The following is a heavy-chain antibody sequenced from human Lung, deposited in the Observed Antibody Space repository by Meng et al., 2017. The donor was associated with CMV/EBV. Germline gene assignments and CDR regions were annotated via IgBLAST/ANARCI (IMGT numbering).Heavy chain of an antibody. CDR3: ARHYDSSWFGY. CDR1: GYSFATYW. V-gene: IGHV5-51*01. J-gene: IGHJ4*02. D-gene: IGHD6-13*01. Sequence: GGSXRLXCKSSGYSFATYWIGWVRQMPGKDLEWMGMIYCGDSKTIYSPFLQGQVTISADKSISTAYLQWSSLQASDTAMYYCARHYDSSWFGYWGQGTLVTVSS. CDR2: IYCGDSKT.